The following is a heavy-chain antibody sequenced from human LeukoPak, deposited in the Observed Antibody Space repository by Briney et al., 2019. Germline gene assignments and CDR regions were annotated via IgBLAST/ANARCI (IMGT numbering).Heavy chain of an antibody. V-gene: IGHV3-7*01. J-gene: IGHJ4*02. Sequence: GGSLRLSCAASGFIFSTYWMSWVRQAPGKGLEWVASVKQDGSEKYYVDSVKGRFTISKDNAKNSLYLQMNSLRAEDTAVYYCARASWGFDHWGQGTLVTVSS. CDR3: ARASWGFDH. D-gene: IGHD7-27*01. CDR1: GFIFSTYW. CDR2: VKQDGSEK.